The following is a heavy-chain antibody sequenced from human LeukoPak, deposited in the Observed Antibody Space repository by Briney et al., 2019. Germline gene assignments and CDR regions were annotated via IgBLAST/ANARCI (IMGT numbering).Heavy chain of an antibody. CDR3: AKTSSGSNPT. Sequence: PGGSLRLSCSASGFTFSYYAMHWARQAPGKGLEYVSAISSDGGSTYYADSVKGRFTISRDNSKNTLYLQMSSLRAEDTAFYYCAKTSSGSNPTWGQGTLVTVSS. CDR1: GFTFSYYA. CDR2: ISSDGGST. V-gene: IGHV3-64D*09. D-gene: IGHD1-26*01. J-gene: IGHJ5*02.